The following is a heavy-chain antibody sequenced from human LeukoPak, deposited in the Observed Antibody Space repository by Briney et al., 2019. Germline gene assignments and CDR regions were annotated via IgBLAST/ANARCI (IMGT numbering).Heavy chain of an antibody. D-gene: IGHD6-13*01. Sequence: ASVKVSCKASGYTFTGYYMHWVRQAPGQGLEWMGWINPNSGGTNYAQKFQGRVTMTRDTSTSTAYMELSRLRSDDTAVYYCARGPRLYSSSAYYYYYYMDVWGKGTTVTVSS. CDR2: INPNSGGT. V-gene: IGHV1-2*02. CDR1: GYTFTGYY. J-gene: IGHJ6*03. CDR3: ARGPRLYSSSAYYYYYYMDV.